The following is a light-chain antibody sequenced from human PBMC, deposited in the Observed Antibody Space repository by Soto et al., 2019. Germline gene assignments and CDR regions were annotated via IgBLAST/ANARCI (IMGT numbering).Light chain of an antibody. V-gene: IGKV1-17*01. CDR1: QGIRND. CDR2: AAS. J-gene: IGKJ5*01. CDR3: LQHNSYHSIT. Sequence: IQTAQSPSALSASVLDRVTITCRASQGIRNDLGCYQQKPGKATKRLIYAASSLQSGVPSRFSGSGSGTEFTLTISSLQPQDFANYDCLQHNSYHSITFGQGTRLEIK.